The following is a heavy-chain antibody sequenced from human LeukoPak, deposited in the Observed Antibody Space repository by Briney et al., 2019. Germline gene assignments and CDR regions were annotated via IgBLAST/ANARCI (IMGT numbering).Heavy chain of an antibody. CDR1: GGSINSYY. V-gene: IGHV4-59*01. D-gene: IGHD6-19*01. CDR3: ARRNPFSSGFLLAHAFDI. J-gene: IGHJ3*02. CDR2: ISYTGST. Sequence: PSETLSLTCAVSGGSINSYYWSWLRQSPGKGLEFMGYISYTGSTNYNPSLQSRVTISLDTSKTQFSLKLSSVTAADTAIYYCARRNPFSSGFLLAHAFDIWGQGTMVTVSS.